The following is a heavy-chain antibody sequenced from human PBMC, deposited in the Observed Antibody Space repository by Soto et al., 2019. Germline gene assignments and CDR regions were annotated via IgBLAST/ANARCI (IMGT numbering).Heavy chain of an antibody. V-gene: IGHV1-18*01. D-gene: IGHD3-3*01. CDR3: ARADRRIFGVVIIRSGMDV. CDR1: GYTFTSYG. CDR2: ISAYNGNT. Sequence: ASVKVSCKASGYTFTSYGMRWVRQAPGQGLEWMGWISAYNGNTNYAQKLQGRVTMTTDTSTSTAYMELRSLRSDDTAVYYCARADRRIFGVVIIRSGMDVWGQGTTVTVSS. J-gene: IGHJ6*02.